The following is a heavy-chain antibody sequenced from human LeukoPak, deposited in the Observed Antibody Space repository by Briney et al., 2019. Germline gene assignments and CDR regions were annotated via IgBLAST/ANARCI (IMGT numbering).Heavy chain of an antibody. D-gene: IGHD6-6*01. CDR1: GFTFHDYA. CDR3: AKGPTYSSSSLFDY. J-gene: IGHJ4*02. Sequence: GGSLRLSCAASGFTFHDYAMHWVRQAPGKGLEWVSGISWNGGTIDYADSVKGRFTISRDNAKNSLYLQMNSLRPEGMALYYCAKGPTYSSSSLFDYWGQGILVAVSS. V-gene: IGHV3-9*03. CDR2: ISWNGGTI.